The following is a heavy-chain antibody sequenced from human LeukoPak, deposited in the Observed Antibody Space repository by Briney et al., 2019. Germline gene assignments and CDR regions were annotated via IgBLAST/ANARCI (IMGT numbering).Heavy chain of an antibody. D-gene: IGHD5-18*01. Sequence: GASVKVSCKASGGTFSSYAISWVRQAPGQGLEWMGWINPNSGGTNYAQKFQGRVTMTRDTSISTAYMELSRLRSDDTAVYYCARDFHSYGYEYIWGQGTLVTVSS. CDR2: INPNSGGT. V-gene: IGHV1-2*02. J-gene: IGHJ4*02. CDR3: ARDFHSYGYEYI. CDR1: GGTFSSYA.